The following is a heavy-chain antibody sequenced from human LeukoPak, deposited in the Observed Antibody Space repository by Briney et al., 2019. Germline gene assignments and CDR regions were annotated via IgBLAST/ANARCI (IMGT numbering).Heavy chain of an antibody. CDR2: ISSSSSYI. CDR1: GFTFSSYS. Sequence: GGSLRLSCGASGFTFSSYSMNWVRQAPGKGLEWVSSISSSSSYIYYADSVKGRFTISRDSAKNCLYLQMNNLRAEDTALYYCAKTLGSITYDAYDIWGQGTMVTVSS. D-gene: IGHD7-27*01. J-gene: IGHJ3*02. V-gene: IGHV3-21*04. CDR3: AKTLGSITYDAYDI.